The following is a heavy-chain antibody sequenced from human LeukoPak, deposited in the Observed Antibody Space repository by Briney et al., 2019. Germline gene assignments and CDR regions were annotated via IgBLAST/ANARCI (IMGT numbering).Heavy chain of an antibody. D-gene: IGHD3-22*01. CDR3: AREGDSSGYGDY. V-gene: IGHV3-30*02. J-gene: IGHJ4*02. CDR2: IRYDGSNK. Sequence: SGGSLRLSCGASGFTFSSYGMHWVRQAPGKGLEWVAFIRYDGSNKYYADSVKGRFTISRDNSKNTLYLQMNSLRAEDTAVYYCAREGDSSGYGDYWGQGTLVTVSS. CDR1: GFTFSSYG.